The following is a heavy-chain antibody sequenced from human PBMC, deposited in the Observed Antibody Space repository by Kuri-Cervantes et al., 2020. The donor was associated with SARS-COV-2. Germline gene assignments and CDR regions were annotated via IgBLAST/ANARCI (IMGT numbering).Heavy chain of an antibody. CDR3: ARAGRWLQSTPFDY. D-gene: IGHD5-24*01. CDR1: GFTFSSYS. Sequence: LKISCAASGFTFSSYSMNWVRQAPGKGLEWVSSISSSSSYIYYADSVKGRFTISRDNAKNSLYLQMNSLRAEDTAVYYCARAGRWLQSTPFDYWGQGTLVTVSS. CDR2: ISSSSSYI. J-gene: IGHJ4*02. V-gene: IGHV3-21*01.